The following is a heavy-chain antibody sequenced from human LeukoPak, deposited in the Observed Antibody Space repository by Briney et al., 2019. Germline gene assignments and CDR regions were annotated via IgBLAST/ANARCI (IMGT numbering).Heavy chain of an antibody. CDR2: IYYSGST. J-gene: IGHJ5*02. CDR3: AGTYYDFWSGYSCNWFDP. V-gene: IGHV4-59*01. Sequence: PSETLSLTCTVSGGSISSYYWSWIRQPPGKGLEWIGYIYYSGSTNYNPSLKSRVTISVDTSKNQFSLKLSSVTAADTAVYYCAGTYYDFWSGYSCNWFDPWGQGTLVTVSS. D-gene: IGHD3-3*01. CDR1: GGSISSYY.